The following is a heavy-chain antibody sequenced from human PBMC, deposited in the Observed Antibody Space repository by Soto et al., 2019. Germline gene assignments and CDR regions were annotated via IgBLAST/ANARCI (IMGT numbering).Heavy chain of an antibody. V-gene: IGHV3-30*03. J-gene: IGHJ6*02. D-gene: IGHD3-10*01. CDR1: GFTFSSYG. CDR2: ISYDGSNK. Sequence: GGSLRLSCAASGFTFSSYGMHWVRQAPGKGLEWVAVISYDGSNKYYADSVKGRFTISRDNSKNTLYLQMNSLRAEDTAVYYCARGRDRYYYGMDVWGQGTTVTVSS. CDR3: ARGRDRYYYGMDV.